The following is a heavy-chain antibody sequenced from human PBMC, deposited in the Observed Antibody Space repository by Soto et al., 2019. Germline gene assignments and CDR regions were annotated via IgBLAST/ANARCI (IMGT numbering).Heavy chain of an antibody. V-gene: IGHV3-33*01. D-gene: IGHD6-13*01. CDR1: GFTFSSYG. J-gene: IGHJ4*02. Sequence: QVQLVESGGGVVQPGRSLRLSCAASGFTFSSYGMHWVRQAPGKGLEWVAVIWYDGSNKYNADSVKGRFTISRDNSKNTLYLQMNSLRAEDTAVYYCVRWGIAAGDYWGQGTLVTVSS. CDR3: VRWGIAAGDY. CDR2: IWYDGSNK.